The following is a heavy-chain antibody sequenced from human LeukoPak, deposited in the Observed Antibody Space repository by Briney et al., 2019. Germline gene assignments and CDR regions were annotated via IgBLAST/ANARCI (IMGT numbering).Heavy chain of an antibody. CDR1: VYTFTNYY. CDR2: INPKTGVT. CDR3: ARDLAMYSPDLDY. V-gene: IGHV1-2*02. D-gene: IGHD1-26*01. J-gene: IGHJ4*02. Sequence: GASVRVSSTASVYTFTNYYLHWVRQAPGHGLEWMGWINPKTGVTKYAQNFPGRVTMTRDTPKNTAYMEPSRLRSADTAVSYCARDLAMYSPDLDYWGQGTLVTVSS.